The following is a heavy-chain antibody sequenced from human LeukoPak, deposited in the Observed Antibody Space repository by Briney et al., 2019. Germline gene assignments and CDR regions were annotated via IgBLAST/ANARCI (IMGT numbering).Heavy chain of an antibody. Sequence: RTGVPLRLPRAASGITFTSAWKRWVPHAPGKGREGVGRIKSKTAGVTPDYAALVRGRFTISTDDTKSTSYLQKNNLKIEDTAVYYCATDGGITIRPLFDFWGQGTLVTVSS. CDR3: ATDGGITIRPLFDF. V-gene: IGHV3-15*07. D-gene: IGHD1-14*01. J-gene: IGHJ4*02. CDR2: IKSKTAGVTP. CDR1: GITFTSAW.